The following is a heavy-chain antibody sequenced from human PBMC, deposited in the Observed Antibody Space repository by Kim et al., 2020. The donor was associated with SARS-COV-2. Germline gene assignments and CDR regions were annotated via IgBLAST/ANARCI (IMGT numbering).Heavy chain of an antibody. Sequence: SETLSLTCAVYGGSFSGYYWSWIRQPPGKGLEWIGEINHSGSTNYNPSLKSRVTISVDTSKNQFSLKLSSVTAADTAVYYCARSRSMVRGVIGYWGQGT. CDR3: ARSRSMVRGVIGY. J-gene: IGHJ4*02. CDR1: GGSFSGYY. D-gene: IGHD3-10*01. CDR2: INHSGST. V-gene: IGHV4-34*01.